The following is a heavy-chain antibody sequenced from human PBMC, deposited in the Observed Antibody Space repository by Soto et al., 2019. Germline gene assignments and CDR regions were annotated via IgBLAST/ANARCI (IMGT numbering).Heavy chain of an antibody. CDR2: IYYSGST. V-gene: IGHV4-59*08. CDR3: ASTKDYYYYYYMDV. D-gene: IGHD1-1*01. J-gene: IGHJ6*03. CDR1: GGSISSYY. Sequence: QVQLQESGPGLVQPSETLSLTCTVSGGSISSYYWSWIRQPPGKGLEWIGYIYYSGSTNYNPSLKSRVTISVDTSKNQFSLKLSSVTAADTAVYYCASTKDYYYYYYMDVWGKGTTVTVSS.